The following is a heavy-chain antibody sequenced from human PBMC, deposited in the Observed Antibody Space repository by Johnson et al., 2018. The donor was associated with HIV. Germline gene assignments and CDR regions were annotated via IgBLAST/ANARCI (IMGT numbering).Heavy chain of an antibody. CDR2: ISWNSGSI. D-gene: IGHD2-2*01. CDR1: GFTFDDYA. V-gene: IGHV3-9*01. CDR3: ARASHYADAFDI. Sequence: VQLVESGGGLVQPGRSLRLSCAASGFTFDDYAMHWVRQAPGKGLEWVSGISWNSGSIGYADSVKGRFIISRDNGKNSLYLQMNSLRVDDTALYYCARASHYADAFDIWGQGTMVTVSS. J-gene: IGHJ3*02.